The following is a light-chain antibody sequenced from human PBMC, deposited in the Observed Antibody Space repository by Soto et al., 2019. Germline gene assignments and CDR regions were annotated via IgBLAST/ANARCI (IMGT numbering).Light chain of an antibody. CDR1: QSVSGNS. CDR3: QQYGSSPYT. V-gene: IGKV3-20*01. CDR2: GAS. J-gene: IGKJ2*01. Sequence: EIVLTQSPGTLSLSPGDGATLSCRASQSVSGNSLAWYHQKPGQAPRLLIYGASTRATGIPDKFSGSGSGTDFTLTISRLEPEDFAVYYCQQYGSSPYTFGQGTKLEIK.